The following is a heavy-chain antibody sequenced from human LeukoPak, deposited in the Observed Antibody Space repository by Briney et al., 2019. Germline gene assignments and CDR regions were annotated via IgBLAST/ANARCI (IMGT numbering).Heavy chain of an antibody. CDR3: ARSMTHNAYYFDY. CDR1: GGSISSYY. J-gene: IGHJ4*02. D-gene: IGHD2/OR15-2a*01. V-gene: IGHV4-59*01. Sequence: PSETLSLTCTVSGGSISSYYWSWIRQPPGKGLEWIGYIYCSGSTNYNPSLKSRVTISVDTSKNRFSLKLSSVTAADTAVYYCARSMTHNAYYFDYWGQGTLVTVSS. CDR2: IYCSGST.